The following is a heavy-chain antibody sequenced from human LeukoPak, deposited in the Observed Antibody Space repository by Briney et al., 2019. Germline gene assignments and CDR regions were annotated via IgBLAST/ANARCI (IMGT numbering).Heavy chain of an antibody. D-gene: IGHD6-13*01. V-gene: IGHV4-34*01. CDR2: INHCGST. J-gene: IGHJ6*03. CDR1: GGSFSGYY. CDR3: ARGQRGGQPLLPRDHYYYYYMDV. Sequence: SETLSLTCAVYGGSFSGYYWSWIRQPPGKGLEWIGEINHCGSTNYNPSLKSRVTISVDTSKNQFSLKLSSMTTADTAVYYCARGQRGGQPLLPRDHYYYYYMDVWGKGTTVTVSS.